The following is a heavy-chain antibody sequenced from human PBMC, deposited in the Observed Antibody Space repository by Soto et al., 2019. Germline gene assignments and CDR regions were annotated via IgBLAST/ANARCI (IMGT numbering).Heavy chain of an antibody. Sequence: QLQLQESGSGLVKPSQTLSLTCTVSGGSVSSGGFSWSWIRQPPGKGLEWIGYIYPSGSTYYNPSLKSRVSALLERSKKQFSLKLTSVSAADSAVYYCARVGDYCFDSWCQGTLVTVSS. J-gene: IGHJ4*02. V-gene: IGHV4-30-2*01. D-gene: IGHD2-21*01. CDR1: GGSVSSGGFS. CDR2: IYPSGST. CDR3: ARVGDYCFDS.